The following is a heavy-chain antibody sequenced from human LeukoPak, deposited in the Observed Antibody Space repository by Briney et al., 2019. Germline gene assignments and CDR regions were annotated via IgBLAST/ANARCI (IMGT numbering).Heavy chain of an antibody. CDR3: ARPPYVDTAMVFFDY. D-gene: IGHD5-18*01. Sequence: GGSLRLSCAASGINFSSYAMSWVRQVPGKGLEWVSSISGSGGSTYYADSVKGRFTISRDNSMNSLYLQMNSLRAEDTAVYYCARPPYVDTAMVFFDYWGQGTLVTVSS. CDR1: GINFSSYA. V-gene: IGHV3-23*01. CDR2: ISGSGGST. J-gene: IGHJ4*02.